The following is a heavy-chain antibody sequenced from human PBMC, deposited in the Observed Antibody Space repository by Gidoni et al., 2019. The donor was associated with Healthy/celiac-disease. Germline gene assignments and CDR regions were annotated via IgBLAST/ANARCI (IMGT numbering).Heavy chain of an antibody. J-gene: IGHJ4*02. Sequence: EVQLVESGGVVVQPVGSLRLSCAASGFTLADYTMHWVRQAPGKGLEWVSLIRWDGGSTYYADSVKGRFTISRDNSKNSLYLQMNSLRTEDTALYYCAKARRFLEWFPFDYWGQGTLVTVSS. CDR2: IRWDGGST. CDR1: GFTLADYT. V-gene: IGHV3-43*01. CDR3: AKARRFLEWFPFDY. D-gene: IGHD3-3*01.